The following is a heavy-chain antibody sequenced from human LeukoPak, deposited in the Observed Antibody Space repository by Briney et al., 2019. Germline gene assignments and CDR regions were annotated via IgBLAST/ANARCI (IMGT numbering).Heavy chain of an antibody. CDR3: ASSYDSSGYYTPFDY. CDR2: INPNSGGT. CDR1: GYTFTGYY. Sequence: VKVSCKASGYTFTGYYMHWVRQAPGQGLEWMGWINPNSGGTNYAQKFQGRVTMTRDTSISTAYMELSRLRSDDTAVYYCASSYDSSGYYTPFDYWGREPWSPSPQ. V-gene: IGHV1-2*02. J-gene: IGHJ4*02. D-gene: IGHD3-22*01.